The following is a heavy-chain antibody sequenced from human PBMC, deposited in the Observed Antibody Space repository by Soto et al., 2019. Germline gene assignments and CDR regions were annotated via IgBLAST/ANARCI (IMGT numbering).Heavy chain of an antibody. J-gene: IGHJ4*02. CDR3: ASGVPSNGPNYGFRFYYFDY. CDR1: GGSISSSNW. CDR2: IYHSGST. D-gene: IGHD3-3*01. V-gene: IGHV4-4*02. Sequence: NPSETLSLTCAVSGGSISSSNWWSWVRQPPGKGLEWIGEIYHSGSTNYNPSLKSRVTISVDKSKNQFSLKLSSVTAADTAVYYCASGVPSNGPNYGFRFYYFDYWGQGTLVTVSS.